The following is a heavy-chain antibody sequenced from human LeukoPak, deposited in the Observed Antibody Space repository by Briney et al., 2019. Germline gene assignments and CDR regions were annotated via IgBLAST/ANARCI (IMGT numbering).Heavy chain of an antibody. V-gene: IGHV1-3*01. D-gene: IGHD2-15*01. J-gene: IGHJ4*02. CDR3: ARDSKIGLYYFDY. CDR1: GYTFTSYA. Sequence: GASVKVSCKASGYTFTSYAMHWVRQAPGQRLEWMGWINAGNGNTKYSQRFQGRVAITRDTSASTAYMELSSLRSEDTAVYYCARDSKIGLYYFDYWDQGTLVTVSS. CDR2: INAGNGNT.